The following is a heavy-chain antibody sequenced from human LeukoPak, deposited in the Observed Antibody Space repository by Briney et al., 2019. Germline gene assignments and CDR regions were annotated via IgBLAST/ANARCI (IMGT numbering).Heavy chain of an antibody. D-gene: IGHD3-3*01. CDR3: ARDRADFWSGYSSYYFDY. V-gene: IGHV1-46*01. CDR1: GYTFTSYY. Sequence: ASVKVSCKASGYTFTSYYMHWVRQAPGQGLEWMGIINPSGGSTSYAQKFQGRVTMTRDTSTSTVYMELSSLRSEDTAVYYCARDRADFWSGYSSYYFDYWGQGTLVTVSS. J-gene: IGHJ4*02. CDR2: INPSGGST.